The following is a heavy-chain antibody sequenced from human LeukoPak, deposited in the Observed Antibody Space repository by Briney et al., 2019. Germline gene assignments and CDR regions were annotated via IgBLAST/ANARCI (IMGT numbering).Heavy chain of an antibody. D-gene: IGHD6-6*01. J-gene: IGHJ6*03. Sequence: GGSLRLSCAASGFTFSSYVMHWVRQAPGKGLEWVAVISYDGSNKYYADYVKGRFTISRDNSKNTLYLQMNSLRAEDTAVYYCARASSSSSQYSYHYYYMDVWGKGTTVTVSS. CDR1: GFTFSSYV. CDR3: ARASSSSSQYSYHYYYMDV. V-gene: IGHV3-30*04. CDR2: ISYDGSNK.